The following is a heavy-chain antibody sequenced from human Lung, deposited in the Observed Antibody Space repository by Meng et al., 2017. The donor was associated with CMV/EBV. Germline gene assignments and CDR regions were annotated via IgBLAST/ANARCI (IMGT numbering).Heavy chain of an antibody. Sequence: GESXKISCAASGFTFSSYAMSWVRQAPGKGLEWVSAISGSGGSTYYADSVRGRFTISRDNAKNSLYLQMNSLRAEDTALYYCARVGPYYDVLTGSYRHQYFDYWXQGTXVTVSS. CDR1: GFTFSSYA. CDR2: ISGSGGST. D-gene: IGHD3-9*01. V-gene: IGHV3-23*01. J-gene: IGHJ4*02. CDR3: ARVGPYYDVLTGSYRHQYFDY.